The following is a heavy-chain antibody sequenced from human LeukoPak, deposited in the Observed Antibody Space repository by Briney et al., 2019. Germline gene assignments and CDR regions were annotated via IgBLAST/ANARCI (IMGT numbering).Heavy chain of an antibody. V-gene: IGHV3-21*01. CDR3: ARVDYADYAPNFDY. D-gene: IGHD4-17*01. CDR1: GLTFSSYS. CDR2: ISSSGTYM. J-gene: IGHJ4*02. Sequence: GGSLRLSCAVSGLTFSSYSMNCVRQAPGKGLEWVSSISSSGTYMFYADSVKGRCTISRDNAKNSLYLQINSLRADDTAVYYCARVDYADYAPNFDYWGQGTLVTVSS.